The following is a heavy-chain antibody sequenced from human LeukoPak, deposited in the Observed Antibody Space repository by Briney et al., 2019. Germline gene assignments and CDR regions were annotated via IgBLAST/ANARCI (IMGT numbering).Heavy chain of an antibody. Sequence: SETLSLTCAVYGGSFSGYYWSWIRQPPEKGLEWIGEINHSGSTNYNPSLKSRVTISVDTSKNQFSLKLSSVTAADTAVYYCARGDHCSGGSCYNYFDYWGQGTLVTVSS. D-gene: IGHD2-15*01. CDR3: ARGDHCSGGSCYNYFDY. CDR2: INHSGST. CDR1: GGSFSGYY. V-gene: IGHV4-34*01. J-gene: IGHJ4*02.